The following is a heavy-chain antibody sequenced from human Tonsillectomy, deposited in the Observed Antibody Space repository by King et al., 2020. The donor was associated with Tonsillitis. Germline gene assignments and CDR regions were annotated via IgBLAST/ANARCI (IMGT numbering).Heavy chain of an antibody. CDR1: GFTFSSYA. CDR2: ISGSGGST. V-gene: IGHV3-23*04. CDR3: AKARHYGGNHHDAFDI. D-gene: IGHD4-23*01. J-gene: IGHJ3*02. Sequence: VQLVESGGGLVQPGGSLRLSCAASGFTFSSYAMSWVRQAPGKGLEWVSAISGSGGSTYYADSVKGRFTISRDNSKNTLYLQMNSLRAEDTAIYYCAKARHYGGNHHDAFDIWGQGTMVTVSS.